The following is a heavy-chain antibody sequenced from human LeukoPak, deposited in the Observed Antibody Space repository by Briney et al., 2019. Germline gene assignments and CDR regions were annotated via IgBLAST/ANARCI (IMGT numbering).Heavy chain of an antibody. D-gene: IGHD1-26*01. J-gene: IGHJ3*02. CDR2: ISYDGRNK. V-gene: IGHV3-30*04. CDR3: ASPTISAFDI. CDR1: GFTFSSYA. Sequence: GRSLRLSCAASGFTFSSYAMHWVRQAPGKGLEWVAVISYDGRNKYYADSVKGRFTISRDNSKNTLYLQMNSLRAEDTAVYYCASPTISAFDIWGQGTMVTVSS.